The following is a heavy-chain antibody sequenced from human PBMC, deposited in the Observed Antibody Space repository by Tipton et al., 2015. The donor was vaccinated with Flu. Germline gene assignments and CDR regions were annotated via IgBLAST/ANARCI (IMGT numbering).Heavy chain of an antibody. Sequence: TLSLTCAVYGGSFSGYYWSWIRQPPGKGLEWIGEINHSGSTNYNPSLKSRVTISVDTSKNQFSLKLSSVTAADTAVYYCARALQYYDFWSGQGVNYMDVWGKGTTVTVPS. CDR1: GGSFSGYY. J-gene: IGHJ6*03. V-gene: IGHV4-34*01. D-gene: IGHD3-3*01. CDR3: ARALQYYDFWSGQGVNYMDV. CDR2: INHSGST.